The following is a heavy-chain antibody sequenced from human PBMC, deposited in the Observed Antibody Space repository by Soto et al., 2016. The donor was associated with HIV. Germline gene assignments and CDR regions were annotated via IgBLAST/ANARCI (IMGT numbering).Heavy chain of an antibody. Sequence: MQSGAEVKKSGASVKVSCKASGYIFSDYGFSWVRQAPGQGLEWVGWISNYNGHTEYAQKFQGRVTMTTDTSTTTGFMKLRNLISEDTALYYCARSEMSASRFDLWGQGTLVSVSS. CDR1: GYIFSDYG. CDR2: ISNYNGHT. V-gene: IGHV1-18*01. J-gene: IGHJ5*02. CDR3: ARSEMSASRFDL.